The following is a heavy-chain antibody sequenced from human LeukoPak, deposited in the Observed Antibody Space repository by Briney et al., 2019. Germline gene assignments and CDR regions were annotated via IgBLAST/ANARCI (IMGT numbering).Heavy chain of an antibody. D-gene: IGHD2-21*01. CDR2: IIPSTGST. CDR1: GYTFTSYY. J-gene: IGHJ1*01. Sequence: GASVKVSCKASGYTFTSYYIHWVRQAPGQGLEWMGIIIPSTGSTSYAQKFQGRVTMTRDTSTSTVYMELSSLRSEDTAVYYCARDESISILWWWGQGTLVTVSS. V-gene: IGHV1-46*01. CDR3: ARDESISILWW.